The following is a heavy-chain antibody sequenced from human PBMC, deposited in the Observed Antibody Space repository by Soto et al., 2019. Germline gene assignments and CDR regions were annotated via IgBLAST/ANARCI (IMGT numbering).Heavy chain of an antibody. V-gene: IGHV1-46*01. Sequence: QVQLVQSGAEVKKPGAPVKVSCKASGSSFITSYHLHWGRQPPGQGLEWMGIINPTGSMTRYSQKFQGRLTMTRDTSTATDYMELSHLTSEDTAVYCCARGTGYDHDAFDIWGQGTRVTVSS. J-gene: IGHJ3*02. CDR3: ARGTGYDHDAFDI. D-gene: IGHD5-12*01. CDR2: INPTGSMT. CDR1: GSSFITSYH.